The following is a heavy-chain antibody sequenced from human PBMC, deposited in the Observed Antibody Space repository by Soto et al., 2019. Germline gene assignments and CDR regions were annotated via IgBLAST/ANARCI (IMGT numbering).Heavy chain of an antibody. CDR2: IYYSGST. CDR1: GGSISSSSYY. V-gene: IGHV4-39*01. Sequence: SETLSLTCTVSGGSISSSSYYWGWIRQPPGKGLEWIGSIYYSGSTYYNPSLKSRVTISGDTSKNQFSLKLSSVTAADTAVYYCARHRGELEYFDYWGQGTLVTVSS. CDR3: ARHRGELEYFDY. J-gene: IGHJ4*02. D-gene: IGHD1-26*01.